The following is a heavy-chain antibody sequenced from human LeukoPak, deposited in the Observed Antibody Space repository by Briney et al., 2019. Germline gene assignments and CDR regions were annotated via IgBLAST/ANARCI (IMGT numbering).Heavy chain of an antibody. D-gene: IGHD3-3*01. CDR3: ARGSESDPVYFDH. V-gene: IGHV4-31*03. Sequence: SQTLSLTCTVSGGSISSGGYYWSWIRQHPGKGLEWIGYIYYSGSTYYNPSLKSRVTMSVDTSKNQFSLKLSSVTAADTAVYYCARGSESDPVYFDHWGQGTLVTVSA. CDR1: GGSISSGGYY. CDR2: IYYSGST. J-gene: IGHJ4*02.